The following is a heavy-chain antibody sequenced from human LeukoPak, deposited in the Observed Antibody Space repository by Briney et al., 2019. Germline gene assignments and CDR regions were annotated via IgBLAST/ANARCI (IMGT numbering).Heavy chain of an antibody. CDR1: VYTVTSYG. V-gene: IGHV1-18*01. J-gene: IGHJ4*02. CDR2: ISAYNGDT. CDR3: ARDYYYDSIFFHY. D-gene: IGHD3-22*01. Sequence: ASVKVSCKASVYTVTSYGISWVRQAPGQGLEWMGWISAYNGDTNYAQKLQGRVTMTTDKSTSTAYMELRSLRSDDTAVYYCARDYYYDSIFFHYWGQGTLVTVSS.